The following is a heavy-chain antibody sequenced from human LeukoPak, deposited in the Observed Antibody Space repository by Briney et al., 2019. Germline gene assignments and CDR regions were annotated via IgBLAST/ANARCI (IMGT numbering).Heavy chain of an antibody. J-gene: IGHJ4*02. CDR2: INPNSGGT. CDR1: GYTFTGYY. D-gene: IGHD4-17*01. V-gene: IGHV1-2*02. Sequence: ASVTVSCKASGYTFTGYYMHWVRQAPGQGLEWMGWINPNSGGTNYAQKFQGRVTMTRDTSISTAYMELSRLRSDDTAVYYCAGGAVTTRKYYFDYWGQGTLVTVSS. CDR3: AGGAVTTRKYYFDY.